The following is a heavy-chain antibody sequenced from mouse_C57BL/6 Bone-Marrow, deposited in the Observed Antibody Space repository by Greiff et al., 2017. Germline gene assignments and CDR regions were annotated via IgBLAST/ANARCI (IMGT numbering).Heavy chain of an antibody. CDR2: ISSGGSYT. V-gene: IGHV5-6*01. Sequence: EVQLVESGGDLVKPGGSLKLSCAASGFTFSSYGMSWVRQTPDKRLEWVATISSGGSYTYYPDSVKGRFTISRDNAKNTLYLQMSSLKSEDTAMYYCARQRSHFAYWGQGTLVTVSA. CDR3: ARQRSHFAY. D-gene: IGHD6-2*01. J-gene: IGHJ3*01. CDR1: GFTFSSYG.